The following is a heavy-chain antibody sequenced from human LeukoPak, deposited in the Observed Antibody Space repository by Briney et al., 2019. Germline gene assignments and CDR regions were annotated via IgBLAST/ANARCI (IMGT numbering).Heavy chain of an antibody. Sequence: GGSLRLSCAASGFTFSSYSMNWVRQAPGKGLEWVSSISSSSSYIYYADSVKGRFTISRDNAKNSLYLQMNSLRAEDTAVHYCAKDTRDFWSGYPPSYYYYGMDVWGQGTTVTVSS. J-gene: IGHJ6*02. CDR2: ISSSSSYI. D-gene: IGHD3-3*01. V-gene: IGHV3-21*06. CDR1: GFTFSSYS. CDR3: AKDTRDFWSGYPPSYYYYGMDV.